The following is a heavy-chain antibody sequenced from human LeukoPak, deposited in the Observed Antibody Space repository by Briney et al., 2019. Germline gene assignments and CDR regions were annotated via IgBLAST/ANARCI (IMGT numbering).Heavy chain of an antibody. CDR3: AKDLGLAVAGTSYYFDY. D-gene: IGHD6-19*01. CDR1: GLTLSSYG. CDR2: ISYDGSNK. Sequence: GGSLRLSWAASGLTLSSYGMPWVGQAPGKGLEGVAVISYDGSNKYYADSVKGRFTISRDNSKNTLYLQMNSLRAEDTAVYYCAKDLGLAVAGTSYYFDYWGQGTLVTVSS. V-gene: IGHV3-30*18. J-gene: IGHJ4*02.